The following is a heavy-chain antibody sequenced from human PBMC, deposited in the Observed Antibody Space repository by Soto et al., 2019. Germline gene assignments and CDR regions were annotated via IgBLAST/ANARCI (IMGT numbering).Heavy chain of an antibody. CDR2: ISAYNGNT. CDR3: ASWFVAVDSGYYMDV. Sequence: ASVKVSCKASGYTFTSYGISWVRQAPGQGLEWMGWISAYNGNTNYAQKLQGRVTMTTDTSTSTAYMELSSLRSEDTAVYYCASWFVAVDSGYYMDVWGKGTTVTVSS. D-gene: IGHD3-10*01. CDR1: GYTFTSYG. J-gene: IGHJ6*03. V-gene: IGHV1-18*01.